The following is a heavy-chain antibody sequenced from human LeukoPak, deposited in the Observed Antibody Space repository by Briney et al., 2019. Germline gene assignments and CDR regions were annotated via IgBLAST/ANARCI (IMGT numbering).Heavy chain of an antibody. D-gene: IGHD3-9*01. V-gene: IGHV4-39*01. CDR2: IYDSGST. J-gene: IGHJ3*02. Sequence: PSETLSLTCTVSGGSINSSYYYWGWIRQPPGKGLEWIGSIYDSGSTYYNPSRKSRVTISVDTSQNQFSLTLSSVTAADTAAYSCARLPRYFDWTYAFDIWGQGTMVTVSS. CDR3: ARLPRYFDWTYAFDI. CDR1: GGSINSSYYY.